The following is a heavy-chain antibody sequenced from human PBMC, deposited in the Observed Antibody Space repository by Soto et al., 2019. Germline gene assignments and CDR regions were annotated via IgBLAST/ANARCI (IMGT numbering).Heavy chain of an antibody. D-gene: IGHD4-4*01. CDR3: AKDMSVTNYYYGMDV. Sequence: GGSLRLSCAASGFTFDDYAMHWVRQAPGKGLEWASGISWNSGSIGYADSVKGRFTISRDNAKNSLYLQMNSLRAEDTALYYCAKDMSVTNYYYGMDVWGQGTTVTVSS. V-gene: IGHV3-9*01. CDR2: ISWNSGSI. J-gene: IGHJ6*02. CDR1: GFTFDDYA.